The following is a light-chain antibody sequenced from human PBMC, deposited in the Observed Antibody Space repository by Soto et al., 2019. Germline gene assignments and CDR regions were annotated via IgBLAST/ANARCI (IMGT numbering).Light chain of an antibody. Sequence: QSVLTQPPSPSGTPGQRVTISCSGSSSNIGSNTVNWYQQLPGTAPKLLIYSNNQRPSGVPDRFAGAKSGTSASLAISGLQSEDEADFYCAAWDDSLNVPVYVFGTGTKLTVL. CDR3: AAWDDSLNVPVYV. CDR2: SNN. V-gene: IGLV1-44*01. CDR1: SSNIGSNT. J-gene: IGLJ1*01.